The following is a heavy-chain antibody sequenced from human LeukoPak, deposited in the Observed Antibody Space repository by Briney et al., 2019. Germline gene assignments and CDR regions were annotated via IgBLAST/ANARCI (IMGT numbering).Heavy chain of an antibody. Sequence: SGPTLVKPTQTPTLTCTFSGFSLSTSGVGVGWIRQPPGKALEWLALIYWNDDKRYSPSLKSRLTITKDTSKNQVVLTMTNMDPVDTATYYCAHRLREWELDSGVFDYWGQGTLVTVSS. CDR2: IYWNDDK. V-gene: IGHV2-5*01. J-gene: IGHJ4*02. CDR3: AHRLREWELDSGVFDY. D-gene: IGHD1-26*01. CDR1: GFSLSTSGVG.